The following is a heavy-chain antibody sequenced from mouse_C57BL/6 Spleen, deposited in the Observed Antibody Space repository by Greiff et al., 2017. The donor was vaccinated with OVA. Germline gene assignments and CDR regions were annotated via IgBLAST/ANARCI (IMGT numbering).Heavy chain of an antibody. CDR2: ISSGSSTI. V-gene: IGHV5-17*01. J-gene: IGHJ1*03. CDR1: GFTFSDYG. Sequence: EVMLVESGGGLVKPGGSLKLSCAASGFTFSDYGMHWVRQAPEKGLEWVAYISSGSSTIYYADTVKGRFTISRDNAKNTLFLQMTSLRSEDTAMYYCAREVVARSYWYFDVWGTGTTVTVSS. D-gene: IGHD1-1*01. CDR3: AREVVARSYWYFDV.